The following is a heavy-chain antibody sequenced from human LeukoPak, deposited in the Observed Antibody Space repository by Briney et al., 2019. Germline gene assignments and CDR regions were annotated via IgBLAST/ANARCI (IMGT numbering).Heavy chain of an antibody. D-gene: IGHD1-26*01. CDR3: ARVLFSGSYNGVNY. CDR2: IKQGGSDK. V-gene: IGHV3-7*04. CDR1: GFAFSSYW. J-gene: IGHJ4*02. Sequence: PGGSLRLSCATSGFAFSSYWMSWVRQAPGKGLEWVANIKQGGSDKYYVDSVKGRFTISRDDAKSSLYLQMNSLRAEDTAVYFCARVLFSGSYNGVNYWGQGTLVTVSS.